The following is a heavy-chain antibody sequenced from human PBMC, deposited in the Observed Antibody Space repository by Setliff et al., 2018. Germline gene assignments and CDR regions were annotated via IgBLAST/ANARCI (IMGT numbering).Heavy chain of an antibody. J-gene: IGHJ4*02. D-gene: IGHD3-16*02. V-gene: IGHV1-2*02. CDR1: GYTFVGYY. CDR2: INPKTGGT. CDR3: AREPYDYIWGSYRSPYFDH. Sequence: ASVKVSCKASGYTFVGYYLHWVRQAPGQGLEWMGWINPKTGGTNYAQKFQGRVTITRDASINTAFMHLSSLKSDDMAVYYCAREPYDYIWGSYRSPYFDHWGQGALVTV.